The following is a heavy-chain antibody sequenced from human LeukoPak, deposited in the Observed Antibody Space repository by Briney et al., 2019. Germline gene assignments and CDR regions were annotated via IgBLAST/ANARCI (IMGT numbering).Heavy chain of an antibody. D-gene: IGHD3-22*01. Sequence: GGSLRLSCAASGFTGSSNYMSWVRQAPGKGLEWGSVIYSGGSTYYADSAKGRFTISRDNSKNTLYLQMNSLRAEDTAVYYCARTFSDDSSGYLGPYFDYWGQGTLVTVSS. CDR1: GFTGSSNY. J-gene: IGHJ4*02. V-gene: IGHV3-53*01. CDR3: ARTFSDDSSGYLGPYFDY. CDR2: IYSGGST.